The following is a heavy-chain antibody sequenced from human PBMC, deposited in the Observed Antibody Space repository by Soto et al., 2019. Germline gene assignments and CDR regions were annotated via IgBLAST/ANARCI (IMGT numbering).Heavy chain of an antibody. J-gene: IGHJ6*01. CDR2: VYDTWST. V-gene: IGHV4-59*08. D-gene: IGHD3-10*01. CDR1: SGPSKSHN. Sequence: QVQVQQSGPGLVKPSETLSLTCTVSSGPSKSHNWGWIRQPPGRGLEWIGYVYDTWSTSYNPSLKSRVTVSAATSTNRISLTLRFVTAADTAVYYCVRQGIGFLHGLVDVWGQGTTVIVSS. CDR3: VRQGIGFLHGLVDV.